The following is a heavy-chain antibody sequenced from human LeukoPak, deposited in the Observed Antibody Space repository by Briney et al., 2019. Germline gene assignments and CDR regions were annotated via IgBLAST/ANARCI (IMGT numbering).Heavy chain of an antibody. J-gene: IGHJ6*03. Sequence: PGGSLRLSCAACGFTFSSYAMSWVRQAPGKGLEWVSAISGSGGSTYYADSVKGRFTISRDNSKNTLYLQMNSLRAEDTAVYYCAKDLGVTGYYYYYMDVWGKGTTVTVSS. V-gene: IGHV3-23*01. D-gene: IGHD4-11*01. CDR1: GFTFSSYA. CDR3: AKDLGVTGYYYYYMDV. CDR2: ISGSGGST.